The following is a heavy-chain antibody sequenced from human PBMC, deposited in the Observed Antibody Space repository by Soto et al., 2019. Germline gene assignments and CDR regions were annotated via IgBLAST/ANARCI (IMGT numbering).Heavy chain of an antibody. CDR2: ISYDGSNK. CDR3: AKDLLVVGATPAYY. CDR1: GFTFSSYG. V-gene: IGHV3-30*18. J-gene: IGHJ4*02. D-gene: IGHD1-26*01. Sequence: QVQLVESGGGVVQPGRSLRLSCAASGFTFSSYGMHWVRQAPGKGLEWVAVISYDGSNKYYADSVKGRFTISRDNSKNTLYLQMNSLRPEDTAVYYCAKDLLVVGATPAYYWGQGTLVTVSS.